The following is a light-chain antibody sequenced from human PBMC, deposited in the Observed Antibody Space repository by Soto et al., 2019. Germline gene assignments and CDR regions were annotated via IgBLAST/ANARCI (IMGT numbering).Light chain of an antibody. J-gene: IGLJ1*01. Sequence: QSALIQPPSVSGSPGQSVTISCTGTSSDVGSYDYVSWYQQHPGKAPKLIIYGVSNRPSGVSNRFSGSKSGNTAFLTISGLQPEDEADYYCSSFTGTTTLDVFGTGTKVTVL. CDR3: SSFTGTTTLDV. CDR2: GVS. V-gene: IGLV2-14*03. CDR1: SSDVGSYDY.